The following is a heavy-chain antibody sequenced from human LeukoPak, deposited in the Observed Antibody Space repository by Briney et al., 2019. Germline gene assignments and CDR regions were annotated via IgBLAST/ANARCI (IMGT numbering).Heavy chain of an antibody. J-gene: IGHJ4*02. V-gene: IGHV3-66*01. CDR3: ARGGYYYDSSGYFTHYFDY. CDR1: GFTLSSYA. D-gene: IGHD3-22*01. Sequence: GGSLRLSCAASGFTLSSYAMSWVRQAPGKGLEWVSVIYSGGSTYYADSVKGRFTISRDNSKNTLYLQMNSLRAEDTAVYYCARGGYYYDSSGYFTHYFDYWGQGTLVTVSS. CDR2: IYSGGST.